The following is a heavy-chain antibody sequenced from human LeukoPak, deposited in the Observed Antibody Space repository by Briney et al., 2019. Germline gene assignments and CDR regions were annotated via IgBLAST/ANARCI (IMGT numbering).Heavy chain of an antibody. J-gene: IGHJ4*02. V-gene: IGHV3-30*02. CDR2: IRSDGSEN. D-gene: IGHD2-2*01. CDR1: GFAFSNSG. Sequence: GGSLRLSCAASGFAFSNSGMHWVRQAPGKGLEWVAFIRSDGSENFYGESVKGRFTISRDNSKNTLYLQMNSLRAEDTAVYYCAKDNPIEEVPGLGPGQWGQGTLVTVSS. CDR3: AKDNPIEEVPGLGPGQ.